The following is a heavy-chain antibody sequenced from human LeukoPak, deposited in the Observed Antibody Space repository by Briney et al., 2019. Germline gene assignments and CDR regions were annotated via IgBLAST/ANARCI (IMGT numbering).Heavy chain of an antibody. Sequence: SQTLSLTCAVSGGSISSGGYSWSWIRQPPGKGLEWIGYIYHSGSTYYNPSLKSRVTISVDRSKNQFSLKLSSVTAADTAVYYCARGAVEMATMGPSYFDYWGQGTLVTVSS. CDR1: GGSISSGGYS. J-gene: IGHJ4*02. CDR3: ARGAVEMATMGPSYFDY. V-gene: IGHV4-30-2*01. CDR2: IYHSGST. D-gene: IGHD5-24*01.